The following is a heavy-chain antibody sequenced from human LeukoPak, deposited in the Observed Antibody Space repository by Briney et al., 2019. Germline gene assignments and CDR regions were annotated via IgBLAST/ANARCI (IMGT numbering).Heavy chain of an antibody. V-gene: IGHV3-53*04. CDR3: ARGGGGSYYFDY. Sequence: GGSLRLSCAASGFTFSSYSMNWVRQAPGKGLEWVSVIYSGGSTYYADSVKGRFTISRHNSKNTLYLQMNSLRAEDTAVYYCARGGGGSYYFDYWGQGTLVTVSS. CDR2: IYSGGST. J-gene: IGHJ4*02. CDR1: GFTFSSYS. D-gene: IGHD2-15*01.